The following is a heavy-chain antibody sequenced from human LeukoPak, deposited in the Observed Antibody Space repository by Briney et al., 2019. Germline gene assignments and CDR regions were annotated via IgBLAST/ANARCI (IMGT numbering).Heavy chain of an antibody. CDR2: IYYSGST. J-gene: IGHJ6*03. Sequence: SETLSLTCTVSGGSITTSNYYWAWIRQPPGKGLEWIGSIYYSGSTYHNPSLKSRVTISVDTSENQFSLKLTSVTAADTAVYYCARDGYSYGYYYYYYMDVWGKGTTVTVSS. D-gene: IGHD5-18*01. CDR1: GGSITTSNYY. CDR3: ARDGYSYGYYYYYYMDV. V-gene: IGHV4-39*07.